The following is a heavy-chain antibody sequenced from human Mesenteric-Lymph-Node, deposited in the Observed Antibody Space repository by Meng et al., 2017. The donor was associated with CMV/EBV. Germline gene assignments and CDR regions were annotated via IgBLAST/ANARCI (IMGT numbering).Heavy chain of an antibody. J-gene: IGHJ5*02. D-gene: IGHD2-2*01. CDR1: TFTHYG. CDR3: GRDSPDCTSSSCYWRWFDP. Sequence: TFTHYGISWVRQAPGQRPEWMGWISAYNGSTDYAQQFQGRVTMTTDTSTNTAYMELRGLTSDDTAVYYCGRDSPDCTSSSCYWRWFDPWGQGTLVTVSS. V-gene: IGHV1-18*04. CDR2: ISAYNGST.